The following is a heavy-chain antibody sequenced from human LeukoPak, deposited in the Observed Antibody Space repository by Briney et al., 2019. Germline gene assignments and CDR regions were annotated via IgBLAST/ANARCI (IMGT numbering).Heavy chain of an antibody. V-gene: IGHV4-31*03. J-gene: IGHJ4*02. CDR2: IYYSGST. CDR3: ARVARGTTVEFDY. CDR1: GGSISSGGYY. Sequence: SRTLSLTCTVSGGSISSGGYYWSWIRQHPGKGLEWIGYIYYSGSTYYSPSLKSRVTISVDTSKNQFSLKLSSVTAADTAVYYCARVARGTTVEFDYWGQGTLVTVSS. D-gene: IGHD4-23*01.